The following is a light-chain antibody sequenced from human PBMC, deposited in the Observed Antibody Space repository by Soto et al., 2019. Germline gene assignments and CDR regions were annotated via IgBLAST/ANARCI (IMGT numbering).Light chain of an antibody. Sequence: IVLTQSTGTLSLSPGERGTLSCRVSQNLGTLYLAWFQQKSGQAPRLLIYSASRRATGIPDRFTGSGSGTDFTLTINRVEPEDFAVYFCQQYAGSPRTFGQGTKVDIK. J-gene: IGKJ1*01. V-gene: IGKV3-20*01. CDR1: QNLGTLY. CDR2: SAS. CDR3: QQYAGSPRT.